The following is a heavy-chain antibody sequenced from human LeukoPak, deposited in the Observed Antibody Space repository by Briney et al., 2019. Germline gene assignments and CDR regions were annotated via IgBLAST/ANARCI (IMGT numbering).Heavy chain of an antibody. CDR2: IYYSGST. CDR1: GGSVSSGSYY. CDR3: ARGYGYCSGGSCYRGFDY. V-gene: IGHV4-61*01. J-gene: IGHJ4*02. D-gene: IGHD2-15*01. Sequence: KPSETLSLTCTVSGGSVSSGSYYWSWIRQPPGKGLVWIGYIYYSGSTNYNPSLKSRVTISVDTSKYQFSLKLSSVTAADTAVYYCARGYGYCSGGSCYRGFDYWGQGTLVTVSS.